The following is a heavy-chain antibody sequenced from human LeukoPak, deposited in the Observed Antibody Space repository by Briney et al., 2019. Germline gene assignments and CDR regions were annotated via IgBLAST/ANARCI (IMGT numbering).Heavy chain of an antibody. CDR3: ARVIGGYGDY. CDR2: ISSSSSYI. D-gene: IGHD5-12*01. V-gene: IGHV3-21*01. Sequence: PGGSLRLSCAASGFTFSSYSMNLVRQAPGKGLEWVSSISSSSSYIYYADSVKGRFTISRDNAKNSLYLQINSLRAEDTAVYYCARVIGGYGDYWGQGTLVTVSS. J-gene: IGHJ4*02. CDR1: GFTFSSYS.